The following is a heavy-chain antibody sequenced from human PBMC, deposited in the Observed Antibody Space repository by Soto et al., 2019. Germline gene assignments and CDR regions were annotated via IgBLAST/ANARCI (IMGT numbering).Heavy chain of an antibody. CDR1: GGSFSGYY. CDR3: ARGRGLDY. Sequence: QVQLQPWGAGLLKPSETLSLTCAVYGGSFSGYYWSWIRQPPGKGLEWSGEINHSGSTNYNPSLKSRVTISVDKSKNQFSLKLSSVTAANTAVYYCARGRGLDYWGQGTLVTVSS. V-gene: IGHV4-34*01. D-gene: IGHD3-10*01. CDR2: INHSGST. J-gene: IGHJ4*02.